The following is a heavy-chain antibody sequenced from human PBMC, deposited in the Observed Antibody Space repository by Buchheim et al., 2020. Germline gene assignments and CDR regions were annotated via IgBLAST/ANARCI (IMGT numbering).Heavy chain of an antibody. D-gene: IGHD4-17*01. CDR3: AGGGTVPYYYYGMDV. Sequence: QLQLRESGSGLMKPSQTLSLTCTVSGGSVSSDGYSWSWIRQPPGKGLEWIGYIHHSGGTDYNPSLKSRVTISVDRSKNQFSLKLTSVTAADTAVYYCAGGGTVPYYYYGMDVWGQGTT. CDR2: IHHSGGT. J-gene: IGHJ6*02. V-gene: IGHV4-30-2*01. CDR1: GGSVSSDGYS.